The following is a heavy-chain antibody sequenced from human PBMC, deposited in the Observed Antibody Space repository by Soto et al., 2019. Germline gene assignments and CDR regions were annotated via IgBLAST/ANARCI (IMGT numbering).Heavy chain of an antibody. CDR1: GFTFSSYA. CDR2: ISGSGGST. J-gene: IGHJ4*02. Sequence: GGSLRLSCAASGFTFSSYAMSWVRQAPGKGLEWVSAISGSGGSTYYADSVKGRFTISRDNSKNTLYLQMNSLRAEDTAVYYCAKAQGPYNWNDPFDYWGQGNLVTVSS. CDR3: AKAQGPYNWNDPFDY. V-gene: IGHV3-23*01. D-gene: IGHD1-1*01.